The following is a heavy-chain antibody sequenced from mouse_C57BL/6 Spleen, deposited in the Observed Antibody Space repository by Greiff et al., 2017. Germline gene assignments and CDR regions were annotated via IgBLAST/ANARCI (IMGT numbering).Heavy chain of an antibody. Sequence: QVQLKQPGAELVRPGSSVKLSCKASGYTFTSYWMHWVKQRPIQGLEWIGNIDPSDSETHYNQKFKDKATLTVDKSSSTAYMQLSSLTSEDSAVYYCARSLITTVVATGSLDAMDYWGQGTSVTVSS. CDR2: IDPSDSET. D-gene: IGHD1-1*01. J-gene: IGHJ4*01. CDR1: GYTFTSYW. V-gene: IGHV1-52*01. CDR3: ARSLITTVVATGSLDAMDY.